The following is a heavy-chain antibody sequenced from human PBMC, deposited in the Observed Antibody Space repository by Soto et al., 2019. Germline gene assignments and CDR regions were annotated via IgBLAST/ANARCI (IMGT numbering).Heavy chain of an antibody. CDR1: GYSLPDFS. V-gene: IGHV1-3*01. D-gene: IGHD2-8*01. J-gene: IGHJ4*02. CDR3: TRDLNGGNPFDY. Sequence: QAQFVQSEVEVKRPGAQVRLSCKPSGYSLPDFSLKWVRQAAGQGLKWLGWIHPGTGYTESSQRFQGRLTLTMDNSATTFYMDLTSLTSEDTAVYFCTRDLNGGNPFDYWGQGTLVTVSS. CDR2: IHPGTGYT.